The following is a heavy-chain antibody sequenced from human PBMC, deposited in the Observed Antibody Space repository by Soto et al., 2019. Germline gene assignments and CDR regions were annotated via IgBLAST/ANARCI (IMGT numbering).Heavy chain of an antibody. J-gene: IGHJ6*02. CDR1: GGSISSGDYY. CDR3: ARDNILGILYGGMDV. D-gene: IGHD3-3*01. Sequence: SETLSLTCTVSGGSISSGDYYWSWIRQPPGKGLEWIGYIYYSGSTYYNPSLKSRVTISVDTSKNQFSLRLSSVTAADTAVYYCARDNILGILYGGMDVWGQGTTVTVSS. V-gene: IGHV4-30-4*01. CDR2: IYYSGST.